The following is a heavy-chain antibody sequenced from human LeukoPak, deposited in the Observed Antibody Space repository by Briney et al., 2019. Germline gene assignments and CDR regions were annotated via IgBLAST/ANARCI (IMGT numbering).Heavy chain of an antibody. D-gene: IGHD3-22*01. CDR2: IYYSGST. Sequence: SETLSLTCTVSGGSISSSSYYWGWIRQPPGKGLELIGIIYYSGSTYYNPSLKSRVTISGDTSKNQFSLRLSSVTATDTAVYYCARGTYYYDSSGYYYVPQLDYWGQGTLVTVSS. CDR3: ARGTYYYDSSGYYYVPQLDY. J-gene: IGHJ4*02. V-gene: IGHV4-39*07. CDR1: GGSISSSSYY.